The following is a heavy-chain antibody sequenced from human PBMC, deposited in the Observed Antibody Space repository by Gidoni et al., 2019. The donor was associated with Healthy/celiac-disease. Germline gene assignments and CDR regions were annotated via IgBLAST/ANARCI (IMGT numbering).Heavy chain of an antibody. Sequence: QVQLQKSGPGLVKPSQTLSLTCTVSGGSISSGSYYWSWIRQPAGKGLEWIGRIYTSGSTNYNPSLKSRVTISVDTSKNQFSLKLSSVTAADTAVYYCARDFPIRYSSSWWWFDPWGQGTLVTVSS. CDR1: GGSISSGSYY. D-gene: IGHD6-13*01. CDR3: ARDFPIRYSSSWWWFDP. J-gene: IGHJ5*02. CDR2: IYTSGST. V-gene: IGHV4-61*02.